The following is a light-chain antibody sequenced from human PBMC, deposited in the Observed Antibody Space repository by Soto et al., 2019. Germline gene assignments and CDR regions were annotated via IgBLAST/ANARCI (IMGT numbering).Light chain of an antibody. Sequence: DIQMTQSPSSVAASVGDRVTITCRASQGISSWLAWYQQKPGKAPKILIYAASSLQSGVPSRFSGGVSGEDFILTSSLLQAEYFATYYCQQANSFPLTFGGGTKVEIK. J-gene: IGKJ4*01. V-gene: IGKV1-12*01. CDR2: AAS. CDR3: QQANSFPLT. CDR1: QGISSW.